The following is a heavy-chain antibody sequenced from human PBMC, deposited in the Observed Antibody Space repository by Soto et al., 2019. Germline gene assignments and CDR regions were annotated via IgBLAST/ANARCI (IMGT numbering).Heavy chain of an antibody. J-gene: IGHJ4*02. CDR3: ARDRRDGYKRDCAL. Sequence: SLTCTVSGVSITSYFWSWIRQTPGKGLDWIGSISFSGANYSNPSLKGRAALSVDTSENHLSLTLNSVTSADTAVYFCARDRRDGYKRDCALWGPGNQVTV. CDR1: GVSITSYF. V-gene: IGHV4-59*01. CDR2: ISFSGAN. D-gene: IGHD5-12*01.